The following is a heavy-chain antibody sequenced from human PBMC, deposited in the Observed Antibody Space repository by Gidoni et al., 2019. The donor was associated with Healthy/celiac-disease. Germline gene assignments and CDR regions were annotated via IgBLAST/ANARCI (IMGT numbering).Heavy chain of an antibody. J-gene: IGHJ3*02. Sequence: WIGYIYYSGSTYYNPSLKSRVTISVDTSKNQFSLKLSSVTAADTAVYYCARDPVSWVQGVMPRDAFDIWGQGTMVTVSS. V-gene: IGHV4-31*02. D-gene: IGHD3-10*01. CDR2: IYYSGST. CDR3: ARDPVSWVQGVMPRDAFDI.